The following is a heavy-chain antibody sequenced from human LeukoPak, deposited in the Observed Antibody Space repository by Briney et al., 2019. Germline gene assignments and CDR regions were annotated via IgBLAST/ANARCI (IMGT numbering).Heavy chain of an antibody. V-gene: IGHV5-51*01. J-gene: IGHJ4*02. CDR2: MYPGDSDT. D-gene: IGHD6-13*01. Sequence: GESLKISCKGFGYSFTTHWIGWVRQMPGEGLEWMGIMYPGDSDTRYSPSFEGQVTISADKSINTAYLEWSSLEASDTAMYYCARGGGIAAAGSVDYWGQGTLVTVSS. CDR3: ARGGGIAAAGSVDY. CDR1: GYSFTTHW.